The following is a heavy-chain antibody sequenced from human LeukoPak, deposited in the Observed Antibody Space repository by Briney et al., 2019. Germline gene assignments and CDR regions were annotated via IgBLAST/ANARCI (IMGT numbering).Heavy chain of an antibody. J-gene: IGHJ6*02. CDR3: ARDTEDIVVVPAAPVYYYGMDV. CDR1: GGSISSYY. CDR2: IYTSGGT. D-gene: IGHD2-2*01. V-gene: IGHV4-4*07. Sequence: SETLSLTCTVSGGSISSYYWSWIRQPAGKGLEWIGRIYTSGGTNYNPSLKSRVTMSVDTSKNQFSLKLSSVTAADTAVYYCARDTEDIVVVPAAPVYYYGMDVWSQGTTVTVSS.